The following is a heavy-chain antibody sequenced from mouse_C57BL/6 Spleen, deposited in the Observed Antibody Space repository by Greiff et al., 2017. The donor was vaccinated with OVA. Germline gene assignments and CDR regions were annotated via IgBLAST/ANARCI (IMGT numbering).Heavy chain of an antibody. Sequence: EVQLQQSGPELVKPGASVKISCKASGYTFTDYYMNWVKQSHGKSLEWIGDINPNNGGTSYNQKFKGKATLTVDKSSSTAYMELRSLTSEDSAVYYCARRYGYYAMDYWGQGTSVTVSS. D-gene: IGHD2-14*01. V-gene: IGHV1-26*01. J-gene: IGHJ4*01. CDR2: INPNNGGT. CDR3: ARRYGYYAMDY. CDR1: GYTFTDYY.